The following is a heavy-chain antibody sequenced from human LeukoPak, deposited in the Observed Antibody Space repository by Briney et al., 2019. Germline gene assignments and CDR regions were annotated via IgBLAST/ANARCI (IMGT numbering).Heavy chain of an antibody. CDR1: GYTFTSYY. CDR2: INPSGGST. CDR3: ARDGGIRGAARPLGPGSQDAFDI. D-gene: IGHD6-6*01. Sequence: ASVKVSCRASGYTFTSYYMHWVRQAPGQGLEWMGIINPSGGSTSYAQKFQGRVTMTRDMSTSTVYMELSSLRSEDTAVYYCARDGGIRGAARPLGPGSQDAFDIWGQGTMVTVSS. V-gene: IGHV1-46*01. J-gene: IGHJ3*02.